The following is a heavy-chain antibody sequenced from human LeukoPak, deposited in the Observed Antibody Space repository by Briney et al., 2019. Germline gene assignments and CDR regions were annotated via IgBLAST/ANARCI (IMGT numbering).Heavy chain of an antibody. J-gene: IGHJ6*03. V-gene: IGHV1-2*02. CDR1: GYTFTGYY. CDR3: ARDLTKEYYYYYYMDV. D-gene: IGHD3-9*01. CDR2: INPNSGGT. Sequence: ASVKVSCKASGYTFTGYYMHWVRQAPRQGLEWMGWINPNSGGTNYAQKFQGRVTMTRDTSISTAYMELSRLRSDDTAVYYCARDLTKEYYYYYYMDVWGKGTTVTVSS.